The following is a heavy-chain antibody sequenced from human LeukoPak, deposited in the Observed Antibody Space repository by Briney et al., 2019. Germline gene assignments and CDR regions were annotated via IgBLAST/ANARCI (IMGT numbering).Heavy chain of an antibody. CDR2: INPNSGGT. V-gene: IGHV1-2*02. Sequence: ASVKVSCKASGYTFTGHYMHWVRQAPGQGLEWMGWINPNSGGTNYAQKFQGRVTMTRDTSISTAYMELSRLRSDDTAVYYCARAWFGELLAYDPWGQGTLVTVSS. CDR1: GYTFTGHY. D-gene: IGHD3-10*01. CDR3: ARAWFGELLAYDP. J-gene: IGHJ5*02.